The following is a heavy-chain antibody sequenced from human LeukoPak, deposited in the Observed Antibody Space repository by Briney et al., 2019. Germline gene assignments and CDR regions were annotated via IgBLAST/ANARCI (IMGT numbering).Heavy chain of an antibody. Sequence: ASVKVSCKASGGTFSSYAISWVRQAPGQGLEWMGRIIPILGIANYAQKFQGRVTITADKSTSTAYMELSSLRSEDTAVYYCARDGVKNWFDPWGQGTLVTVSS. V-gene: IGHV1-69*04. CDR2: IIPILGIA. D-gene: IGHD3-3*01. CDR1: GGTFSSYA. CDR3: ARDGVKNWFDP. J-gene: IGHJ5*02.